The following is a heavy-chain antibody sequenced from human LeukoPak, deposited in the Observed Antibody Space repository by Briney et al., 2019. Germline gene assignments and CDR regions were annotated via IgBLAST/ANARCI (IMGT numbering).Heavy chain of an antibody. CDR2: IYYSGST. CDR1: GGAITGYY. Sequence: PSETLSLTCTVSGGAITGYYWSWIRQPPGKGLEWIGYIYYSGSTNYNPSLKSRVTMSVDTSKKQFSLKLSSVTAADTAVYYCARGRPPHDYGTLFDYWGQGTLVTVSS. V-gene: IGHV4-59*01. CDR3: ARGRPPHDYGTLFDY. D-gene: IGHD4-17*01. J-gene: IGHJ4*02.